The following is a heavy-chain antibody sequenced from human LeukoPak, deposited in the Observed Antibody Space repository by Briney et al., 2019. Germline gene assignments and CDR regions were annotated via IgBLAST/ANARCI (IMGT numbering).Heavy chain of an antibody. CDR2: TYYRSKWYN. CDR3: ARQRRGYDSSGRHFDY. J-gene: IGHJ4*02. V-gene: IGHV6-1*01. D-gene: IGHD3-22*01. CDR1: GDSVSSNSAA. Sequence: SQTLSLTCAISGDSVSSNSAAWNWIRQSPSRGLEWLGRTYYRSKWYNDYAVSVKSRITINPDTSKNQFSLKLSSVTAADTAVYYCARQRRGYDSSGRHFDYWGQGTLVTVSS.